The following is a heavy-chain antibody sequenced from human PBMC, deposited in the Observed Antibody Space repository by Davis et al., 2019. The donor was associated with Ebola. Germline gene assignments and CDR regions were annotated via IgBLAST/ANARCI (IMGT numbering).Heavy chain of an antibody. CDR2: INTNTGNP. Sequence: ASVKVSCKASGYTFTSYAMNWVRQAPGQGLEWMGWINTNTGNPTYAQGFTGRFVFSFDTSVSTAYLQISSLKVEDTAVYYCARGLTGSYSTSGYWGQGTLVTVSS. CDR1: GYTFTSYA. D-gene: IGHD3-10*01. CDR3: ARGLTGSYSTSGY. J-gene: IGHJ4*02. V-gene: IGHV7-4-1*02.